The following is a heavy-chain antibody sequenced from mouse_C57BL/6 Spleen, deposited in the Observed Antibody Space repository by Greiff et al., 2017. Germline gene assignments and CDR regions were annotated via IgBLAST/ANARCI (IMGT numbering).Heavy chain of an antibody. CDR1: GYTFTDYE. Sequence: VQLQQSGAELVRPGASVTLSCKASGYTFTDYEMHWVKQTPVHGLEWIGAIDPETGGTAYNQKFKGKAILTADKSSSTAYMELRSLTSEDSAVYYWTRCIYYGSSFDYWGQGTTLTVSS. J-gene: IGHJ2*01. CDR3: TRCIYYGSSFDY. CDR2: IDPETGGT. V-gene: IGHV1-15*01. D-gene: IGHD1-1*01.